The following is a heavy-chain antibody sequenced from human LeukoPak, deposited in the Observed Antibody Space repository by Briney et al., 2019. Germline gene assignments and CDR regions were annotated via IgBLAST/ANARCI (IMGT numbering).Heavy chain of an antibody. V-gene: IGHV3-23*01. CDR2: ISDSGAIT. Sequence: GGSLRLSCAASGFTFSIYGMNWVRQAPGKGLEWVSGISDSGAITNYADSVKGRFTISRDNSKNTLYLQMHSLRPEDTAIYYCARDRRGGSGWYYFDSWGQGTLVTVSS. CDR3: ARDRRGGSGWYYFDS. D-gene: IGHD6-19*01. CDR1: GFTFSIYG. J-gene: IGHJ4*02.